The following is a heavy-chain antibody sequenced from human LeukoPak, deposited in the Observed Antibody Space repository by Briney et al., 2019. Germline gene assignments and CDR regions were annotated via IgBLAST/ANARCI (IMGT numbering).Heavy chain of an antibody. J-gene: IGHJ5*02. D-gene: IGHD6-13*01. CDR2: IYPGDSDP. Sequence: KTGESLKISCKGSGYTFITYWIGWVRQMPGKGLEWMGIIYPGDSDPRYSPSFQGQVTISADKSISTAYLQWSSLKASDSGMYYCVRHGLGSSWFGFDPWGQGTLVTVSS. CDR3: VRHGLGSSWFGFDP. V-gene: IGHV5-51*01. CDR1: GYTFITYW.